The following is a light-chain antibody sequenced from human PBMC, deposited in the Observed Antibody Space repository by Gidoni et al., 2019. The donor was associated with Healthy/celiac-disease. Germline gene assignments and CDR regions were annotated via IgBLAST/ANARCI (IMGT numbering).Light chain of an antibody. V-gene: IGKV1-8*01. CDR2: AAS. J-gene: IGKJ2*01. Sequence: ATRLTQSPSSLSASTGDRVTITCRASQGISSYLAWYQQKPGKAPKLLIYAASTLQSGVPSRFSGSGSGTVFTLTSSGLQSEDFATYYCQQYYSYPYTFGQGTKLEIK. CDR1: QGISSY. CDR3: QQYYSYPYT.